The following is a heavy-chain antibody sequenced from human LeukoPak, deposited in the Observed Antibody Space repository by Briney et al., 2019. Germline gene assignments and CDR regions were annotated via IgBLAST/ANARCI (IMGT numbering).Heavy chain of an antibody. J-gene: IGHJ4*02. CDR3: ARSRFYFDY. CDR2: ISGSGGST. Sequence: PGRSLRLSCAASGFTFSSYAMHWVRQAPGKGLEWVSAISGSGGSTYYADSVKGRFTISRDNAKNSLYLQLNSLRAEDTAVYYCARSRFYFDYWGQGTLVTVSS. V-gene: IGHV3-21*01. CDR1: GFTFSSYA.